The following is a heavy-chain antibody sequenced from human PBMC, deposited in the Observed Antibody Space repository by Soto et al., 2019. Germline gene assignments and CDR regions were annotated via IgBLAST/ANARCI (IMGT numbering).Heavy chain of an antibody. CDR3: ARRHSSSWPHYYYYGMDV. Sequence: SETLSRTYAFSGGSIRCGGYSVRCIRQPPGKGLEWIGYIYHSGSTYYNPSLKSRVTISVDTSKNQLSLKLSSVTAADTAVYYCARRHSSSWPHYYYYGMDVWGQGTTVS. V-gene: IGHV4-30-2*05. J-gene: IGHJ6*02. CDR2: IYHSGST. D-gene: IGHD6-13*01. CDR1: GGSIRCGGYS.